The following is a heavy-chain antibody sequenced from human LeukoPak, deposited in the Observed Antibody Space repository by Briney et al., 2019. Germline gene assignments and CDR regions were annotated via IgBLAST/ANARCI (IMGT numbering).Heavy chain of an antibody. Sequence: GGSLRLSCAASGFTFSSYSMNWVRQAPGKGLEWVSSISSSSSYIYYADSVKGRFTISRDNAKNSLYLQMNSLRAEDTAVYYCARDSGYYDSSGYYYPDAFDIWGQGTMVTVSS. J-gene: IGHJ3*02. CDR2: ISSSSSYI. D-gene: IGHD3-22*01. CDR1: GFTFSSYS. CDR3: ARDSGYYDSSGYYYPDAFDI. V-gene: IGHV3-21*01.